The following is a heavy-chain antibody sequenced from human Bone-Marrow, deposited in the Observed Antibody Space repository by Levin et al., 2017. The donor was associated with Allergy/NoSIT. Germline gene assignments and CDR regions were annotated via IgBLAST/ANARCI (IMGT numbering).Heavy chain of an antibody. CDR3: ARGGIVVAARFFDY. CDR1: GGSFTSYY. D-gene: IGHD6-13*01. J-gene: IGHJ4*02. Sequence: SETLSLTCTVSGGSFTSYYWSWIRQPPGKGLEWIGFIYHSGSTNYNPSLKSRVTISVDTSKNQLSLKLNSVTAADTAVYYCARGGIVVAARFFDYWGQGTLVTVSS. V-gene: IGHV4-59*01. CDR2: IYHSGST.